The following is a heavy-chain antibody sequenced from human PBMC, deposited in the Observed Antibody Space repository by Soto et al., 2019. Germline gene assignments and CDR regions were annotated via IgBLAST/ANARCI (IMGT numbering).Heavy chain of an antibody. Sequence: QVQLVQSGAEVKKPGSSVKVSCKASGGTFSSYTISWVRQAPGQGLEWMGRIIPILGIANYAQKFQGRVTITADKSTSTAYMELSSLRSEDTAMYYCARDLKVAAAGHWGQGTLVTVSS. CDR1: GGTFSSYT. J-gene: IGHJ4*02. V-gene: IGHV1-69*08. CDR3: ARDLKVAAAGH. D-gene: IGHD6-13*01. CDR2: IIPILGIA.